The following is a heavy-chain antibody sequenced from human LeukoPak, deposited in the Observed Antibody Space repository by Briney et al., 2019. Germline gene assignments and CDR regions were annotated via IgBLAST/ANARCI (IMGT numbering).Heavy chain of an antibody. CDR3: ARDLAWGAFDY. Sequence: GGSLRLSCAASGFTFNNYNMNWVRQAPGKGLEWVSSISSSSSYIYYADSVKGRFTISRDDSKNTLSLQMNSLRVEDTAVYYCARDLAWGAFDYWGQGTLVTVSS. CDR2: ISSSSSYI. D-gene: IGHD3-16*01. CDR1: GFTFNNYN. J-gene: IGHJ4*02. V-gene: IGHV3-21*04.